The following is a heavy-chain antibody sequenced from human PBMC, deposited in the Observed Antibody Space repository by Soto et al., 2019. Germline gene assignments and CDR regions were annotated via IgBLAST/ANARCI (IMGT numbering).Heavy chain of an antibody. D-gene: IGHD6-13*01. CDR3: ARARGTAAGAEFDY. CDR1: GFTFSSSG. J-gene: IGHJ4*02. Sequence: EVQLVESGGGLVKPGGSLRLSCAASGFTFSSSGMNWVRQAPGKGLEWVSSISSSSTYIYYTDSVKGRFTISRDNAKNSLYLQMNSLRAYDTDVYDCARARGTAAGAEFDYWGQGTLVTVSS. V-gene: IGHV3-21*01. CDR2: ISSSSTYI.